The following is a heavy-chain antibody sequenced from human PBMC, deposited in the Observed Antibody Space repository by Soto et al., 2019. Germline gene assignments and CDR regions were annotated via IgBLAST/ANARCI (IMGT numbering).Heavy chain of an antibody. Sequence: TGGSPRLSCVASGFTFWGDWMSWVRQAPGKGLEWVANIKQDGSAKQYLDSVRGRFTISRDNSKNSVYLQMNSLRAEDTALYYCARDFYGGFSYGPGDNWGQGTLVTVSS. CDR1: GFTFWGDW. V-gene: IGHV3-7*01. D-gene: IGHD2-15*01. J-gene: IGHJ4*02. CDR2: IKQDGSAK. CDR3: ARDFYGGFSYGPGDN.